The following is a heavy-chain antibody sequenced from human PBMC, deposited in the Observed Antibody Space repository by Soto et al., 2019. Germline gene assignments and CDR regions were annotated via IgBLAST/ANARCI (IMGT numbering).Heavy chain of an antibody. Sequence: QLQLQESGPGLVKPSETLSLTCTVSGGSISSSSYYWGWIRQPPGQGLEWIGSISYSGTTYYNPSLKSRVTISVDTSKNQFSLKLSSVTAADTAVYYCARHDPGVVVLAATGADYWGQGTLVTVSS. CDR3: ARHDPGVVVLAATGADY. J-gene: IGHJ4*02. D-gene: IGHD2-15*01. V-gene: IGHV4-39*01. CDR2: ISYSGTT. CDR1: GGSISSSSYY.